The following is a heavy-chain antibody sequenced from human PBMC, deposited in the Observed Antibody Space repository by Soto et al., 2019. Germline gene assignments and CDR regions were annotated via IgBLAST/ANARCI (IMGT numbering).Heavy chain of an antibody. CDR2: TDYSGNT. D-gene: IGHD6-19*01. V-gene: IGHV4-59*08. CDR1: SDSISSYY. J-gene: IGHJ4*02. CDR3: ARAVGDPLYYLDY. Sequence: QVQLQESGPGLVRPSETLSLTCTVSSDSISSYYWIWIRQSPGKGLEWIGYTDYSGNTNYNPSRKSRVTRSGDTYKNQFSLRLSSVTAADTAVYYCARAVGDPLYYLDYWGQGTLVTVSS.